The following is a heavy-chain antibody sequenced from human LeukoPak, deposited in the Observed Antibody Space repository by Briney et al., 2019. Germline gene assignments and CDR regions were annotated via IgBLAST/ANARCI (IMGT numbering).Heavy chain of an antibody. CDR2: TRNKANRYTT. Sequence: PGGSLRLSCAASGFTFSDHYTDWVRQAPGKGLEWVGRTRNKANRYTTEYAASVKGRFSISRDDSKNSLYLQMNSLRAEDTAMCYCAKERGGQDWYFDLWGRGALVTVSS. V-gene: IGHV3-72*01. CDR1: GFTFSDHY. D-gene: IGHD3-10*01. CDR3: AKERGGQDWYFDL. J-gene: IGHJ2*01.